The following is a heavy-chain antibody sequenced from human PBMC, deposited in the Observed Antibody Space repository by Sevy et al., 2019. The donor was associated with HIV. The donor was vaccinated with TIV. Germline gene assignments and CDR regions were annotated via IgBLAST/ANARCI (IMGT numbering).Heavy chain of an antibody. CDR2: ISWDGGST. CDR1: GFTFDDYT. Sequence: GGSLRLSCAASGFTFDDYTMHWVRQAPGKGLEWVSLISWDGGSTYYADSVKGRFTISSDNSKNSLYLQMNSLRTEDTALYYCAKDGRSSSWFFDYWGQGTLVTVSS. V-gene: IGHV3-43*01. CDR3: AKDGRSSSWFFDY. D-gene: IGHD6-13*01. J-gene: IGHJ4*02.